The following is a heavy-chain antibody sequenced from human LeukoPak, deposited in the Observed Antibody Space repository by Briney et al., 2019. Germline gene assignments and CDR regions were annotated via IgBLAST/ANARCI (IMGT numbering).Heavy chain of an antibody. CDR2: IKQDGSDK. CDR1: GFTFTKYW. J-gene: IGHJ6*03. Sequence: GGSLRLSCAASGFTFTKYWMTWVRQAPGKGLEWVGNIKQDGSDKNYMDSVKGRFTISRDNTKNSVYLQMSSLRAEDTAVYYCARDIAAPLEAYYYYMDVWGKGTTVTVSS. D-gene: IGHD6-6*01. V-gene: IGHV3-7*01. CDR3: ARDIAAPLEAYYYYMDV.